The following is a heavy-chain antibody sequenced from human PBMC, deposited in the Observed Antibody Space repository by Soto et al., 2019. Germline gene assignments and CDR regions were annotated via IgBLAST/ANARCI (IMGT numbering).Heavy chain of an antibody. Sequence: PGESLKISCKGSGYSFTSYWIGWVRQMPGKGLEWMGIIYPGDSDTRYSPSFQGQVTISADKSISTAYLQWSSLKASDTAMYYCARGRVDAYCGGDCYSNGWFDPWGQGTLVTVSS. CDR3: ARGRVDAYCGGDCYSNGWFDP. D-gene: IGHD2-21*02. CDR1: GYSFTSYW. V-gene: IGHV5-51*01. J-gene: IGHJ5*02. CDR2: IYPGDSDT.